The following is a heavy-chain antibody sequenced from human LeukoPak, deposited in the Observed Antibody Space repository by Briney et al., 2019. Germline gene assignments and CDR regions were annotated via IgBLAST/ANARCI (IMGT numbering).Heavy chain of an antibody. CDR1: GGSISSSSYY. CDR3: ASLYDFWSGYYTSFDY. Sequence: SETPSLTCTVSGGSISSSSYYWGWIRQPPGKGLEWIGSIYYSGSTYYNPSLKSRVTISVDTSKNQFSLKLSSVTAADTAVYYYASLYDFWSGYYTSFDYWGQGTLVTVSS. CDR2: IYYSGST. V-gene: IGHV4-39*01. D-gene: IGHD3-3*01. J-gene: IGHJ4*02.